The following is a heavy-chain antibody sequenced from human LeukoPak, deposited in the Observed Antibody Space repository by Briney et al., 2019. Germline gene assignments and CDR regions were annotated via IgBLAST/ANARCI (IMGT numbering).Heavy chain of an antibody. CDR3: AKDLAVTGWVNDY. J-gene: IGHJ4*02. CDR1: GLTFSNYA. CDR2: ITGSGGTT. V-gene: IGHV3-23*01. D-gene: IGHD6-19*01. Sequence: GGSLRLSCAASGLTFSNYAMSWVRQAPGKGLEWVSAITGSGGTTYYADSVKGRFTVSRDNSKNTLYLQMNSLRAEDTAVYYCAKDLAVTGWVNDYWGQGTLVTVSS.